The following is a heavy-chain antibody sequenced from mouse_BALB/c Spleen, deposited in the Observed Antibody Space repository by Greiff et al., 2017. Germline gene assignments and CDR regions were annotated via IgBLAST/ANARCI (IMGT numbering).Heavy chain of an antibody. CDR3: ARGRDYYYGSPYYFDY. CDR2: ISSGGSYT. D-gene: IGHD1-1*01. V-gene: IGHV5-9-4*01. J-gene: IGHJ2*01. Sequence: EVMLVESGGGLVKPGGSLKLSCAASGFTFSSYAMSWVRQSPEKRLEWVAEISSGGSYTYYPDTVTGRFTISRDNAKNTLYLEMSSLRSEDTAMYYCARGRDYYYGSPYYFDYWGQGTTLTVAS. CDR1: GFTFSSYA.